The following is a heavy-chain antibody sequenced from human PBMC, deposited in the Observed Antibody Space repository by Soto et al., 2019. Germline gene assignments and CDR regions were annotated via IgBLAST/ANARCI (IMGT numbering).Heavy chain of an antibody. V-gene: IGHV4-38-2*01. CDR1: GYSISSGYY. CDR3: ARCVELFGSFDP. CDR2: IYHSGST. J-gene: IGHJ5*02. Sequence: NPSETLSLTCAVSGYSISSGYYWGWIRQPPGKGLEWIGSIYHSGSTYYNPSLKSRVTISVDTSKNQFSLKLSSVTAADTAVYYCARCVELFGSFDPWGQGTLVTVSS. D-gene: IGHD3-10*01.